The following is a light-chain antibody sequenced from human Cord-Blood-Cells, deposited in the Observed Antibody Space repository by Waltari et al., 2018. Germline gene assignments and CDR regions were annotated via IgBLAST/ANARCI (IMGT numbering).Light chain of an antibody. CDR1: QSVSSY. CDR3: QQRSNWPPIT. Sequence: EIVLTQSPATLSLSPVERAALSCRASQSVSSYLAWYQRKPGQAPRLLIYDASNRATGIPARFSGSGSGTDFTLTISSLEPEDFAVYYCQQRSNWPPITFGQGTRLEIK. V-gene: IGKV3-11*01. CDR2: DAS. J-gene: IGKJ5*01.